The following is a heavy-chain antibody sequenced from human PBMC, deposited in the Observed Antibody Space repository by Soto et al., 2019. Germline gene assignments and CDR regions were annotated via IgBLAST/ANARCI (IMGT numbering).Heavy chain of an antibody. D-gene: IGHD3-3*01. CDR3: ARDGLPDDFRSGGYWFDP. CDR2: IWYDGSNK. Sequence: PVGSLRLSCAASGFTFSSYGMHWVRQAPGKGLEWVAVIWYDGSNKYYADSVKGRFTISRDNSKNTLYMQMDSLRLEDTGVYYCARDGLPDDFRSGGYWFDPWGQGTQVTVSS. J-gene: IGHJ5*02. V-gene: IGHV3-33*01. CDR1: GFTFSSYG.